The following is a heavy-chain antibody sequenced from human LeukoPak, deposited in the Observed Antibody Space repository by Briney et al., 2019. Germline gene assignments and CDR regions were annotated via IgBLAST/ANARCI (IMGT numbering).Heavy chain of an antibody. D-gene: IGHD2-2*02. CDR3: ARDPYCSSTSCYNDY. J-gene: IGHJ4*02. V-gene: IGHV1-2*02. Sequence: ASVKVSXKASGYTFTGYYMHWVRQAPGQGLEWMGWINPNSGGTSYAQKFQGRVTMTRDTSISTAYMELGRLRSDDTAVYYCARDPYCSSTSCYNDYWGQGTLVTVSS. CDR2: INPNSGGT. CDR1: GYTFTGYY.